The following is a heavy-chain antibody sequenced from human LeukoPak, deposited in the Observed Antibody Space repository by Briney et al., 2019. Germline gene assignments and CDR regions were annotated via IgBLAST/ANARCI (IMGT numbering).Heavy chain of an antibody. J-gene: IGHJ4*02. V-gene: IGHV4-61*01. CDR1: GGSISSSSYY. CDR2: IYYSGST. CDR3: ARDCGGGSCSWFHFDY. D-gene: IGHD2-15*01. Sequence: SETLSLTCTVSGGSISSSSYYWSWIRQPPGKGLEWIGYIYYSGSTNYNPSLKSRVTISVDTSKNQFSLKLSSVTAADTAVYYCARDCGGGSCSWFHFDYWGQGTLVTVSS.